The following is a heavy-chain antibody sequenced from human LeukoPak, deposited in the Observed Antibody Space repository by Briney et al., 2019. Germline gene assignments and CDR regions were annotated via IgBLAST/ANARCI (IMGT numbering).Heavy chain of an antibody. D-gene: IGHD5-18*01. CDR2: ISSSSSTI. Sequence: GGSLRLSCAASGFTFSSYSMNWVRQAPGKGLEWVSYISSSSSTIYYADSVKGRFTISRDNATNSLYMQMNSLRAEDTAVYYCANDLGWIQLNLGRGQGTLVTVSS. CDR1: GFTFSSYS. V-gene: IGHV3-48*01. CDR3: ANDLGWIQLNLG. J-gene: IGHJ4*02.